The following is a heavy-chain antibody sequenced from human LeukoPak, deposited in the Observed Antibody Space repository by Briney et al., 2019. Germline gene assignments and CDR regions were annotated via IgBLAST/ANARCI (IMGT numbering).Heavy chain of an antibody. CDR1: GGSFNTYY. CDR2: IYHDGNA. Sequence: SETLSLTCAVYGGSFNTYYWSWIRQPPGKGLEWIAEIYHDGNANYNPSLKSRVTISVDTSNNHFSLKLNSVTAADTAVYYCARLDTRTTWYAFDYWGRGTLVTVSS. D-gene: IGHD5-18*01. CDR3: ARLDTRTTWYAFDY. V-gene: IGHV4-34*01. J-gene: IGHJ4*02.